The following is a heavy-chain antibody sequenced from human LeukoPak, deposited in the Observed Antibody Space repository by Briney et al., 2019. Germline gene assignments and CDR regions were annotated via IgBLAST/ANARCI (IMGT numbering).Heavy chain of an antibody. J-gene: IGHJ3*02. CDR1: GGSISSYY. CDR2: IYYSGST. D-gene: IGHD5-12*01. CDR3: ARGGYSGYDFLAAFDI. V-gene: IGHV4-59*01. Sequence: SETLSLACTVSGGSISSYYWSWIRQPPGKGLEWIGYIYYSGSTNYNPSLKSRVTISVDTSKNQFSLKLSSVTAADTAVYYCARGGYSGYDFLAAFDIWGQGTMVTVSS.